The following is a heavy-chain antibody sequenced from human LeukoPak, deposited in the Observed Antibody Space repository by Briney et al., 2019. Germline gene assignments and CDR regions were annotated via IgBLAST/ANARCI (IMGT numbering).Heavy chain of an antibody. CDR2: ICGSGGTT. J-gene: IGHJ4*02. Sequence: GGSLRLSCAVSGFTFSSYAMSWVRQAPGKGLEWVSAICGSGGTTYYADSVKVRFTISRDNSTNTLYLQIHSLGAEDMAVYYCAKVSYGDYAFDYWGQGTLVTVSS. D-gene: IGHD4-17*01. CDR3: AKVSYGDYAFDY. CDR1: GFTFSSYA. V-gene: IGHV3-23*01.